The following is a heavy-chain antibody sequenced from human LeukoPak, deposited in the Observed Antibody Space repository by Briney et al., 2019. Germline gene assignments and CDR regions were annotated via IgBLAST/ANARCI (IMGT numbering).Heavy chain of an antibody. CDR1: TFTFSSYW. J-gene: IGHJ3*01. V-gene: IGHV3-7*01. D-gene: IGHD4-17*01. Sequence: PGGSLRLSCEASTFTFSSYWMSWVRQAPGKGLQWIANIRQDGNAKYYVDSVKGRFTISRDNAKKSVYLQMNSLRADDTAVYYCARDGYGDSTGAFDVWGQGTIVTVSS. CDR3: ARDGYGDSTGAFDV. CDR2: IRQDGNAK.